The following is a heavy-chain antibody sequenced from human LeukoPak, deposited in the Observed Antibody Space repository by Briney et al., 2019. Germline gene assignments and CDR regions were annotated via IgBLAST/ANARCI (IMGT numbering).Heavy chain of an antibody. D-gene: IGHD2-15*01. J-gene: IGHJ6*03. CDR1: GFTFGDYA. CDR2: IRYDGNNK. CDR3: ARVLRYCSGGNCYSGGLGYMDV. V-gene: IGHV3-30*02. Sequence: PGGSLRLSCTASGFTFGDYAMSWVCQAPGKGLEWVAFIRYDGNNKYYADSVKGRFTISRDNSKNTLYLQMNSLRAEDTAVYYCARVLRYCSGGNCYSGGLGYMDVWGKGTTVTISS.